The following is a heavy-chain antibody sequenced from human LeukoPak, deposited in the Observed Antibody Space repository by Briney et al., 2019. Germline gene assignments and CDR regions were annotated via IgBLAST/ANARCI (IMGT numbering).Heavy chain of an antibody. V-gene: IGHV1-3*03. J-gene: IGHJ5*02. D-gene: IGHD3-10*01. Sequence: GSVKVSCKASGYTFTSYAMHWVRQAPGQRLEWMGWINAGNGNTKYSQEFQGRVTITRDTSASTAYMELSSLRSEDMAVYYCARGREFGYWFDPWGQGTLVTVSS. CDR1: GYTFTSYA. CDR3: ARGREFGYWFDP. CDR2: INAGNGNT.